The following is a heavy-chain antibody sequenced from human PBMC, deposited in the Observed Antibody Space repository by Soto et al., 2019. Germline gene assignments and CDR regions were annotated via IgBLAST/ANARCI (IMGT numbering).Heavy chain of an antibody. Sequence: GGSLRLSCAASGFTVSSNYMSWVRQAPGKGLEWVSVIYSGGSTYYADSVKGRFTISRDNSKNTLYLQMNSLRAEDTAVYYCARDGLDEYYFDYWGQGTLVTVSS. CDR1: GFTVSSNY. CDR2: IYSGGST. V-gene: IGHV3-53*01. CDR3: ARDGLDEYYFDY. J-gene: IGHJ4*02.